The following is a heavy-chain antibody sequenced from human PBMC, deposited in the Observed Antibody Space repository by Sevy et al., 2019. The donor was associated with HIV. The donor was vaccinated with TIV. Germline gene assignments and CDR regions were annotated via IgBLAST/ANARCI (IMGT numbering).Heavy chain of an antibody. D-gene: IGHD1-26*01. CDR1: GFTFSSYS. V-gene: IGHV3-21*01. Sequence: GGSLRLSCAASGFTFSSYSMNWVRQAPGKGLEWVSSISSSSSYIYYADSVKGRFTISRDNAKNSLHLQMNSLRAEDTAVYYCARAGYSGSYFDYWGQGTLFTVSS. J-gene: IGHJ4*02. CDR2: ISSSSSYI. CDR3: ARAGYSGSYFDY.